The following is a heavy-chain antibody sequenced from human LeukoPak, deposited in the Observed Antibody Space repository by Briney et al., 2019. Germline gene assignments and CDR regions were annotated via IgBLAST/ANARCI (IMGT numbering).Heavy chain of an antibody. J-gene: IGHJ4*02. CDR1: GFTFSNYV. Sequence: GGSLRLSCAASGFTFSNYVVSWVRQAPGKGLEWVSAISGSGVSTYYADSVKGRFTISRDNSKNTLYLHMNSLRAEDTAVYYCAKVLGLSAITMVRGLDFDYWGQGTLVTVSS. V-gene: IGHV3-23*01. CDR2: ISGSGVST. D-gene: IGHD3-10*01. CDR3: AKVLGLSAITMVRGLDFDY.